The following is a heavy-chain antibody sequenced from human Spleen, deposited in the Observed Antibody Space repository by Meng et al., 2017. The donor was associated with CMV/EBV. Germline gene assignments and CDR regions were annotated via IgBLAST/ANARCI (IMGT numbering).Heavy chain of an antibody. CDR2: INPNSGVT. CDR3: ARESPIVLVVGATNNGFDP. D-gene: IGHD2-8*01. CDR1: FTAYF. J-gene: IGHJ5*01. V-gene: IGHV1-2*02. Sequence: FTAYFIHWVRQAPGQGLDWMGWINPNSGVTNYAQKFQGRVTMTRDTSMKTAYMELSGLTSDDTAVYYCARESPIVLVVGATNNGFDPWGQGTLVTVSS.